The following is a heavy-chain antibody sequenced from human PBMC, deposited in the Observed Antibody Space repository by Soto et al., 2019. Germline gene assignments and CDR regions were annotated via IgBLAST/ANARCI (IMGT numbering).Heavy chain of an antibody. J-gene: IGHJ4*02. CDR1: GFTFSIYW. Sequence: GGSLRLSCVASGFTFSIYWMTWFRQAPGKGLEWVGNIKQDGGEKNYVDSVKGRFTISRDNAKNSVYLQMNSLRAEDTAVYYCAREIVVARGASYFDYWGPGTLVTVSS. D-gene: IGHD2-2*01. CDR2: IKQDGGEK. V-gene: IGHV3-7*04. CDR3: AREIVVARGASYFDY.